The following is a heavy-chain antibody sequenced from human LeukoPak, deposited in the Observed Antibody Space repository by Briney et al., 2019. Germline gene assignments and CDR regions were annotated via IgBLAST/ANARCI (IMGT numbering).Heavy chain of an antibody. CDR3: ARVSLAVYYYYGMDV. V-gene: IGHV3-7*01. CDR1: GFTFSTYW. CDR2: IKQDGSEK. J-gene: IGHJ6*04. D-gene: IGHD6-19*01. Sequence: GGSLRLSCAASGFTFSTYWMNWVRQAPGKGLECVANIKQDGSEKYYVDSVKGRFTISRDNANNSMYLQMNSLRAEDTAVYYCARVSLAVYYYYGMDVWGKGTTVTVSS.